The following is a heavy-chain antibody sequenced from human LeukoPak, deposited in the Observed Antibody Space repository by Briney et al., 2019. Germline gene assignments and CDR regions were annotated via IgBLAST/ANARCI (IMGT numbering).Heavy chain of an antibody. D-gene: IGHD5-12*01. CDR3: VRHDGRGGATMGALDS. CDR1: GGSLSSGNDY. CDR2: IYYGRTA. J-gene: IGHJ4*02. V-gene: IGHV4-39*01. Sequence: SETLSLTCSVSGGSLSSGNDYWLWIRQSPGKGLEWIGSIYYGRTAYYNPSLNSRVTISVVTSKNQFSLQLNSVTAADTAVYYCVRHDGRGGATMGALDSWGQGSLVTVSS.